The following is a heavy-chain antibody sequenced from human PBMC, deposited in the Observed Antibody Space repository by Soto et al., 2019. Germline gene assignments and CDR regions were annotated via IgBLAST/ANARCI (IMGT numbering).Heavy chain of an antibody. D-gene: IGHD2-8*02. J-gene: IGHJ6*02. CDR3: ARDHLILTAHDFFYGSDV. Sequence: DVKLVESGGGLVQPGDSLRLSCEVSGFTFSMYSMSWVRQSPGKGLESVAKIPQDGVDGHYADSVKGRFIISRDNDKNSLHLQLNNLRAEDTAVSYCARDHLILTAHDFFYGSDVWGRGATVTVSS. V-gene: IGHV3-7*03. CDR2: IPQDGVDG. CDR1: GFTFSMYS.